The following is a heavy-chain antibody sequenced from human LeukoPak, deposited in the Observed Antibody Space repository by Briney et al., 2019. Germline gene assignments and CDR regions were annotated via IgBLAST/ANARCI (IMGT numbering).Heavy chain of an antibody. CDR3: ARDDCSSISCYHNWFDP. V-gene: IGHV3-7*01. Sequence: GGSLRLSCAASGFTFSSYWMSWVRQAPGKGLEWVANIKQDGSEKYYVDSVKGRFTISRDNAKNSLYLQMNSLRAEDTAVCYCARDDCSSISCYHNWFDPWGQGTLVTVSS. J-gene: IGHJ5*02. CDR2: IKQDGSEK. D-gene: IGHD2-2*01. CDR1: GFTFSSYW.